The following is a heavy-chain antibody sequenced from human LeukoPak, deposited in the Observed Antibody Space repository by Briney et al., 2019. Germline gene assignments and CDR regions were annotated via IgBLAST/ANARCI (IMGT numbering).Heavy chain of an antibody. CDR1: GGSFCGYY. V-gene: IGHV4-34*01. CDR2: INHSGSA. CDR3: ARNRVLRYFDWLLMAEDGAGGMDV. Sequence: PSETLSLTCAVYGGSFCGYYWSWIRQPPGKGLEWIGEINHSGSANYNPSLKSRVTISVDTSKNQFSLKLSSVTAADTAVYYCARNRVLRYFDWLLMAEDGAGGMDVWGQGTTVTVSS. J-gene: IGHJ6*02. D-gene: IGHD3-9*01.